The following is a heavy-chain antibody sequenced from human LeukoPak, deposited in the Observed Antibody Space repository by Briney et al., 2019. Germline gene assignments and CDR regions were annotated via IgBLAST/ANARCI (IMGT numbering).Heavy chain of an antibody. J-gene: IGHJ6*03. V-gene: IGHV4-4*07. CDR3: ARELPVVTLRDYYYYYMDV. CDR2: IYTSGST. D-gene: IGHD4-23*01. CDR1: GGSISSYY. Sequence: SETLSLTCTVSGGSISSYYWSWIRQPAGKGLEWIGRIYTSGSTNYNPSLKSRVTMSVDTSKNQFSLKLSSVTAADTAVYYCARELPVVTLRDYYYYYMDVWGKGTTVTVSS.